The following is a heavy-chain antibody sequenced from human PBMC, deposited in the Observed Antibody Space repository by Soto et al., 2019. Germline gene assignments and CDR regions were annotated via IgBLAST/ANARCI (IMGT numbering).Heavy chain of an antibody. V-gene: IGHV3-7*03. CDR1: GLTFSKYW. CDR3: ASVPGSPGYHGLDV. D-gene: IGHD5-12*01. Sequence: GGSLRLSCAASGLTFSKYWMTWVRQAPGKGLEWVANIKHDGSEQYYVGSVKGRFAISRDNAKNSLFLQMSSLRAEDTAVYYCASVPGSPGYHGLDVWGQGTTVTVSS. J-gene: IGHJ6*02. CDR2: IKHDGSEQ.